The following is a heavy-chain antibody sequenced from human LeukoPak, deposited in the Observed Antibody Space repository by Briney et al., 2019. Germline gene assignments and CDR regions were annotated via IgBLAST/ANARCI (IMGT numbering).Heavy chain of an antibody. CDR2: ISGSGDGT. CDR1: GFTFTTYG. D-gene: IGHD2-21*02. J-gene: IGHJ4*02. V-gene: IGHV3-23*01. CDR3: AKNFVSWRNCGGDCFFEIY. Sequence: QPGGSLRLSCAASGFTFTTYGMSWVRQAPGKGLEWVSSISGSGDGTYYADSVRSRFTISRDNSKDTLYLQMNSLRAEDTAVYYCAKNFVSWRNCGGDCFFEIYWGQGTLVTVSS.